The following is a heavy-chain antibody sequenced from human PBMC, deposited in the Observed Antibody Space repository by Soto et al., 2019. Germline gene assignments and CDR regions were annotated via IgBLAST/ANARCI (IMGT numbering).Heavy chain of an antibody. CDR3: ARVANILTGYSMYYFDY. V-gene: IGHV4-34*01. J-gene: IGHJ4*02. CDR1: GGSFSGYY. D-gene: IGHD3-9*01. CDR2: INHSGST. Sequence: SETLSLTCAVYGGSFSGYYWSWIRQPPGKGLEWIGEINHSGSTNYNPSLKSRVTISVDTSKNQFSLQLSSVTAADTAVYFCARVANILTGYSMYYFDYWGQGTLVTVSS.